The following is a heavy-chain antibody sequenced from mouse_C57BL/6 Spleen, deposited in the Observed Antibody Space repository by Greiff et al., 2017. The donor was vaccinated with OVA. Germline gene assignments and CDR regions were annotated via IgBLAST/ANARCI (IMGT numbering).Heavy chain of an antibody. CDR1: GFTFNTYA. CDR2: IRSKSSNYAT. CDR3: VREGGLPLYFDY. J-gene: IGHJ2*01. D-gene: IGHD2-2*01. Sequence: EVQGVESGGGLVQPKGSLKLSCAASGFTFNTYAMHWVRQAPGKGLEWVARIRSKSSNYATYYADSVKDRFTISRDDSQSMLYLQMNNLKTEDTAMYYCVREGGLPLYFDYWGQGTTLTVSS. V-gene: IGHV10-3*01.